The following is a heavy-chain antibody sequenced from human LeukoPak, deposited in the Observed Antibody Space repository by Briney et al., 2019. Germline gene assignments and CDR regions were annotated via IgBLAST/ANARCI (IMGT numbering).Heavy chain of an antibody. Sequence: SETLSLTCAVYGGSFSGYYWSWIRQPPGKGLEWIGEINHSGSTNYNPSLKSRVTISVDTSKNQFSLTLTSVTAADTAVYYCARHVAPDMDYFDYWGPGTLVTVSP. CDR3: ARHVAPDMDYFDY. CDR2: INHSGST. V-gene: IGHV4-34*01. J-gene: IGHJ4*02. D-gene: IGHD2-15*01. CDR1: GGSFSGYY.